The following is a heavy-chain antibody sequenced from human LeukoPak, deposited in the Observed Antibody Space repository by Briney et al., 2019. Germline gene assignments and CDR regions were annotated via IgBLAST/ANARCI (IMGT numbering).Heavy chain of an antibody. Sequence: ASVKVSCKASGYIFTSYDINWVRQATGQGLEWMGWISAYNGNTNYAQKLQGRVTMTTDTSTSTAYMELRSLRSDDTAVYYCARILKRWLQSDYWGQGTLVTVSS. D-gene: IGHD5-24*01. CDR3: ARILKRWLQSDY. CDR1: GYIFTSYD. V-gene: IGHV1-18*01. J-gene: IGHJ4*02. CDR2: ISAYNGNT.